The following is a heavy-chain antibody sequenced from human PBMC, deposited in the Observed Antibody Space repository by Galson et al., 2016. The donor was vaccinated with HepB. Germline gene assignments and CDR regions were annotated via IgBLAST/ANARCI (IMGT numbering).Heavy chain of an antibody. CDR2: ISYDGGNK. Sequence: SLRLSCAASGFTISIYSMNWVRQAPGKGLEWVALISYDGGNKYYADSVKGRFTISRDKSKNTLYLQVNSLRAEDTAVYYCARGANSVAADFWGQGTLVTVSS. V-gene: IGHV3-30*03. CDR1: GFTISIYS. J-gene: IGHJ4*02. CDR3: ARGANSVAADF. D-gene: IGHD6-19*01.